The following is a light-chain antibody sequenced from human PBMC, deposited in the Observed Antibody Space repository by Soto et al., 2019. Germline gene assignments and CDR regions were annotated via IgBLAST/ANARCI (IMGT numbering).Light chain of an antibody. CDR1: QSISSY. V-gene: IGKV1-39*01. CDR3: QQSYSTPRT. J-gene: IGKJ1*01. CDR2: AAS. Sequence: EIQMIPSPSSLSASEGDRVTITCRASQSISSYLNWYQQKPGKAPKLLIYAASSLQSGVPSRFSGSGSGTDFTLTISSLQPEDFATYYCQQSYSTPRTFGQGTKVDIK.